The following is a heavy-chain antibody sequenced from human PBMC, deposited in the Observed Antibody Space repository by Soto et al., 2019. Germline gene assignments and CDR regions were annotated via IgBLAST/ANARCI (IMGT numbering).Heavy chain of an antibody. CDR3: ARAGSYCSGGSCYSGIYYFDY. CDR2: INPNSGGT. J-gene: IGHJ4*02. Sequence: QVQLVQSGAEVKKPGASVKVSCKASGYTFTGYYMHWVRQAPGQGLEWMGWINPNSGGTNYAQKFQGWVTMTRDTSISTAYMELSRLRSDDTAVYYCARAGSYCSGGSCYSGIYYFDYWGQGTLVTVSS. V-gene: IGHV1-2*04. D-gene: IGHD2-15*01. CDR1: GYTFTGYY.